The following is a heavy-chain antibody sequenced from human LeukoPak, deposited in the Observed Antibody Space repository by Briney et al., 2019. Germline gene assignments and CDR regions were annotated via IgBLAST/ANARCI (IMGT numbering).Heavy chain of an antibody. V-gene: IGHV1-69*13. CDR1: GGTFSSYA. CDR3: ASGHDYGDY. CDR2: IIPIFGTA. Sequence: VASVKVSCKASGGTFSSYAISWVRQAPGQGLEWMGGIIPIFGTANYAQKFQGRVTITADESTSTAYMELSRLRSDDTAVYYCASGHDYGDYWGQGTLVTVSS. J-gene: IGHJ4*02.